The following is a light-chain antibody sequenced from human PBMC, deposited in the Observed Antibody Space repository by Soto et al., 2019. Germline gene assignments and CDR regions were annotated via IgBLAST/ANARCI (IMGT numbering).Light chain of an antibody. V-gene: IGKV1-5*03. Sequence: DIQMTQSPSTLSASVGDRVTITCRASQSISSWLAWYQQKPGKAPKLLIYKASSLESGVPSRFSSHGSGTEFTRTSSRLQPDDFATDYCQQYNSYSTFGQGTKVESK. CDR3: QQYNSYST. J-gene: IGKJ1*01. CDR2: KAS. CDR1: QSISSW.